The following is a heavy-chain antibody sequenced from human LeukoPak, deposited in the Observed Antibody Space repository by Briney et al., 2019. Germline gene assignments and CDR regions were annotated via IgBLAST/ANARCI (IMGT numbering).Heavy chain of an antibody. CDR1: GGSISSYY. Sequence: SETLSLTCTVSGGSISSYYWSWIRQPPGKGLEWIGYIYYSGSTNYNPSLKSRVTISVDTSKNQFSLKLSSVTAADTAVYYCARGKIGGLLWFGELWPDSFDYWGQGTLVTVSS. V-gene: IGHV4-59*01. D-gene: IGHD3-10*01. CDR2: IYYSGST. J-gene: IGHJ4*02. CDR3: ARGKIGGLLWFGELWPDSFDY.